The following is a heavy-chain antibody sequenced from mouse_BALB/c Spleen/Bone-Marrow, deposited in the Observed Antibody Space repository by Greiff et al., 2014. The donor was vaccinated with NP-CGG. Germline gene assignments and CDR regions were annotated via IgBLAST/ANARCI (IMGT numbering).Heavy chain of an antibody. V-gene: IGHV1-69*02. CDR1: GYTFTSYW. D-gene: IGHD2-3*01. CDR2: IDPSDSET. Sequence: VQLQQSGAELVKPGAPVKLSCKASGYTFTSYWMNWVKQRPGRGLEWIGRIDPSDSETHYNQKFKDKATLTVDKSSSTAYIQLSSQTSEDSAVYYCARALGDGYYYAMDYWGQGTSATVSS. CDR3: ARALGDGYYYAMDY. J-gene: IGHJ4*01.